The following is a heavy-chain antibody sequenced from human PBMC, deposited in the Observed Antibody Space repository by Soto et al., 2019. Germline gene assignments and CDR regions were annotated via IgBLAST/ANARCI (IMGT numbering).Heavy chain of an antibody. CDR2: ISSSGSTI. Sequence: PGGSLRLSCAASGFTFSDYYMSWIRQAPGKGLEWVSYISSSGSTIYYADSVKGRFTISRDNAKNSLYLQMNSLRAEDTAVYYCARVREWSYYYMDVWGKGTTVTVSS. CDR1: GFTFSDYY. V-gene: IGHV3-11*01. J-gene: IGHJ6*03. D-gene: IGHD3-3*01. CDR3: ARVREWSYYYMDV.